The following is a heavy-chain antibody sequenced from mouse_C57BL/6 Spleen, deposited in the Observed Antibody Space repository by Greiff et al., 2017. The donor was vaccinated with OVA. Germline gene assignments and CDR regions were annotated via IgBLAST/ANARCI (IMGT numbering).Heavy chain of an antibody. Sequence: QVQLKESGAELVKPGASVKLSCKASGYTFTSYWMHWVKQRPGQGLEWIGMIHPNSGSTNYNEKFKSKATLTVDKSSSTAYMQLSSLTSEDSAVYYCARLGYYYGSSYVDYFDYWGQGTTLTVSS. J-gene: IGHJ2*01. CDR3: ARLGYYYGSSYVDYFDY. V-gene: IGHV1-64*01. D-gene: IGHD1-1*01. CDR1: GYTFTSYW. CDR2: IHPNSGST.